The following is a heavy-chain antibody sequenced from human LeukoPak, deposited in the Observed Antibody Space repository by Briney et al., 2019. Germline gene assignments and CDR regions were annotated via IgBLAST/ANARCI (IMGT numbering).Heavy chain of an antibody. D-gene: IGHD1-1*01. CDR3: ARVKELERRLGSNFDY. J-gene: IGHJ4*02. CDR1: GGSFSGYY. Sequence: SETLSLTCAVYGGSFSGYYWSWIRQPPGKGLEWIGEINHSGSTNYNPSLKSRVTISVDTSKNQFSLKLSSVTAADTAVYYCARVKELERRLGSNFDYWGQGTLDTVSS. V-gene: IGHV4-34*01. CDR2: INHSGST.